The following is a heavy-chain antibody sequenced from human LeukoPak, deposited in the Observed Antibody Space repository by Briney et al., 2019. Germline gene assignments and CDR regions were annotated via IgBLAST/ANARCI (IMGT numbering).Heavy chain of an antibody. CDR2: IYYSGST. Sequence: SETLSLTCTVSGGSISSYYWSWIRQPPGKGLEWIGYIYYSGSTNYNPSLKSRVTISVDTSKNQFSLKLSSVTAADTAVYYCARVRNEYSSSKVHYYFDYWGQGTLVTVSS. CDR3: ARVRNEYSSSKVHYYFDY. J-gene: IGHJ4*02. CDR1: GGSISSYY. V-gene: IGHV4-59*01. D-gene: IGHD6-6*01.